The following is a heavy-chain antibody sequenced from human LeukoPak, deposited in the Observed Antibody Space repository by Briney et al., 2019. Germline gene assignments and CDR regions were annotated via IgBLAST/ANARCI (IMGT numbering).Heavy chain of an antibody. V-gene: IGHV1-69*04. J-gene: IGHJ6*03. D-gene: IGHD1-7*01. Sequence: ASVKVSCKASGGTFSSYAISWVRQAPGQGLEWMGRIIPILGIANYAQKFQGRVTITADKSTSTAYMELSSLRSEDTAVYYCARGAVGTFYYYMDVWGKGTTVTVSS. CDR2: IIPILGIA. CDR3: ARGAVGTFYYYMDV. CDR1: GGTFSSYA.